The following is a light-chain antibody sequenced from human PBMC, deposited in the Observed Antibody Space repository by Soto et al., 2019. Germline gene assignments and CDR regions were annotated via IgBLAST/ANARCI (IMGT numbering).Light chain of an antibody. CDR1: SSNIGSTYD. Sequence: QSVLTQPPSVSGAPGQRVTISCNGSSSNIGSTYDVQWYQQLPGTAPKLLIHGNTNRPSGVPDRFSGSKSGTSASLAITGLQADDEADYYCQSYDDSLSVHYVFGTGTKLTVL. CDR3: QSYDDSLSVHYV. CDR2: GNT. V-gene: IGLV1-40*01. J-gene: IGLJ1*01.